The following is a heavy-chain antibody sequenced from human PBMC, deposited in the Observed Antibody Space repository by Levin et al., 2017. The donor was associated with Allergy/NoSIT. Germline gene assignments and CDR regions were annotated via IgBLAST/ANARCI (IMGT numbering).Heavy chain of an antibody. Sequence: GESLKISCKGSGYKFDTYWIGWVRQMPGKGLEWMGAIYPRDSDSRYSPSFQGQVIISVDKSISTAYLQWSSLKVSDTAMYYCARQRSLAASGNWFDPWGQGTLVIVSS. D-gene: IGHD6-13*01. CDR3: ARQRSLAASGNWFDP. J-gene: IGHJ5*02. CDR1: GYKFDTYW. CDR2: IYPRDSDS. V-gene: IGHV5-51*01.